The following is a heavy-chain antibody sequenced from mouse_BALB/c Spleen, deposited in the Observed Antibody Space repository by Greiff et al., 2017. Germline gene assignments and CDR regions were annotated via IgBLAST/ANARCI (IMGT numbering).Heavy chain of an antibody. CDR2: ISSGGSYT. CDR3: ARHPQLGYYFDY. J-gene: IGHJ2*01. Sequence: EVKLMESGGDLVKPGGSLKLSCAASGFTFSSYGMSWVRQTPDKRLEWVATISSGGSYTYYPDSVKGRFTISRDNAKNTLYLQMSSLKSEDTAMYYCARHPQLGYYFDYWGQGTTLTVSS. V-gene: IGHV5-6*01. CDR1: GFTFSSYG. D-gene: IGHD4-1*02.